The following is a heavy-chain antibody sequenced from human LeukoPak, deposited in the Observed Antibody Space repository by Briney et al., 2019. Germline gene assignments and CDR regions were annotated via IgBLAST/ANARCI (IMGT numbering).Heavy chain of an antibody. CDR3: VRRGGRAVSPNGFDY. D-gene: IGHD3-10*01. Sequence: RGESLKISCKGSGYTFDTYWIGWVRQMPGKGLEWMGIIYPGDSDTKYRPSFQGQVTFSVDKSTTTSYLHWTSLKASDTAMYFCVRRGGRAVSPNGFDYWGQGTMVTVSS. CDR2: IYPGDSDT. J-gene: IGHJ3*01. V-gene: IGHV5-51*01. CDR1: GYTFDTYW.